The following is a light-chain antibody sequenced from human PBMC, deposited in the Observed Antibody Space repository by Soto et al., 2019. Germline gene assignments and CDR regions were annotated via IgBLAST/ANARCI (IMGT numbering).Light chain of an antibody. CDR1: QSVTSN. CDR3: QQYGSSPWT. Sequence: ERVMTQSPATLSVSPGERAALSCGASQSVTSNLAWYQQKPGQAPRLLIYGASSRATGIPDRFSGSGSGTDFTLTISRLEPEDFAVYYCQQYGSSPWTFGQGTKVDI. V-gene: IGKV3-20*01. CDR2: GAS. J-gene: IGKJ1*01.